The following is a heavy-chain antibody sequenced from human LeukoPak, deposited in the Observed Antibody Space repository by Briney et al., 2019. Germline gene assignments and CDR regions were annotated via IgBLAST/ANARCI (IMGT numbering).Heavy chain of an antibody. Sequence: SQTLSLTCTVSGGSISSGSYYWSWIRQPAGKGLEWIGRIYTSGSTNYNPSLKSRVTISVDTSKNQFSLKLSSVTAADTAVYYCARARLDSRYNWFDPWAREPWSPSPQ. CDR1: GGSISSGSYY. CDR2: IYTSGST. V-gene: IGHV4-61*02. D-gene: IGHD6-13*01. CDR3: ARARLDSRYNWFDP. J-gene: IGHJ5*02.